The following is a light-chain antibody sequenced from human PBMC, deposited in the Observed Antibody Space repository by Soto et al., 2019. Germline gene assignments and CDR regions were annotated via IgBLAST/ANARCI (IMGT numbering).Light chain of an antibody. CDR3: QHYGTTLGT. CDR1: HHVDNNF. V-gene: IGKV3-20*01. Sequence: ENVLTQSPGTLSLSPGERATLSCRASHHVDNNFLAWYQQKPGQTPRLFIYGASNRATGTPDRFSGSGSGTDFTLTISSLEPEDSAMYYCQHYGTTLGTFGQGTKVAI. J-gene: IGKJ1*01. CDR2: GAS.